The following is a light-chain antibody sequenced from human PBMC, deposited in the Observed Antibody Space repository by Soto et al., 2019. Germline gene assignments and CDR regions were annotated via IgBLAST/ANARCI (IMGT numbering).Light chain of an antibody. V-gene: IGKV1-33*01. CDR1: QDISNY. J-gene: IGKJ1*01. CDR3: QQYDNLPWT. Sequence: DIQMTQSPSSLSASVGDRVTITCQASQDISNYLNWYQQKPGKAPKLLIYDASTLEIGVPSRFSGSGSATDFTFTISSLQAEDTATYYCQQYDNLPWTFGQGTKVEIK. CDR2: DAS.